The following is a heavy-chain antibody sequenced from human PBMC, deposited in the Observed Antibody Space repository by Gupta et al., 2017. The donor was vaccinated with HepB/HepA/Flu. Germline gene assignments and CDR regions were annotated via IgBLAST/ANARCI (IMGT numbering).Heavy chain of an antibody. CDR1: GDSMSSSPAF. D-gene: IGHD6-19*01. V-gene: IGHV4-39*01. CDR3: ARHQAGWYFDL. Sequence: QVQLLDSGPGLVKPSATLSLTCTVSGDSMSSSPAFWAWIRQSPGKGLEWIGSVFYSGRTHYNPSLKSRVTVSADASKNQFSLRLISMSAADTAVYYCARHQAGWYFDLWGRDIPVTVSS. J-gene: IGHJ2*01. CDR2: VFYSGRT.